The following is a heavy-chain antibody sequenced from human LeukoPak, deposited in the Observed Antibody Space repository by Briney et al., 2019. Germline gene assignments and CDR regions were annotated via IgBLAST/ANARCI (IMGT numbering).Heavy chain of an antibody. CDR3: ARDASTINFDY. J-gene: IGHJ4*02. Sequence: ASVKVSCKASGCTFSTHSINWLRQAPGQGLEWMGWINANTGNPTYAQGFTGRFVFSLDTSVSTAYLQISSLKAEDTAIYYCARDASTINFDYWGQGTLVTVSS. D-gene: IGHD5/OR15-5a*01. CDR2: INANTGNP. V-gene: IGHV7-4-1*02. CDR1: GCTFSTHS.